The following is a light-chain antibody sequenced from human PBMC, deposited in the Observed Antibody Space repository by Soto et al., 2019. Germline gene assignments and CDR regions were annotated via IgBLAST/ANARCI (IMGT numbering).Light chain of an antibody. CDR3: RQYHSWPVT. J-gene: IGKJ4*01. Sequence: EIVMTQSPATLSVSPGERATLSCRASQSVTSNLAWYQHKPGQAPRLLISYASSGATGFPARFSGSGSGTEFTRSINDLQSEDCAIYYCRQYHSWPVTFGGGTKVDIK. CDR2: YAS. CDR1: QSVTSN. V-gene: IGKV3-15*01.